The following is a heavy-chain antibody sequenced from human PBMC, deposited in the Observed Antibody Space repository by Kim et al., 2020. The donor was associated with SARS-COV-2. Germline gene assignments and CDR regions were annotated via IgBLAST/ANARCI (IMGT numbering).Heavy chain of an antibody. D-gene: IGHD3-16*02. J-gene: IGHJ6*01. CDR3: AGLWGYDYIWGSYRYNYY. CDR1: GGSISSYY. V-gene: IGHV4-59*13. CDR2: IYYSGST. Sequence: SETLSLTCTVSGGSISSYYWSWIRQPPGKGLEWIGYIYYSGSTNYNPSLKSRVTISVDTTKNQFSLKLSSVTAADTAVYYCAGLWGYDYIWGSYRYNYY.